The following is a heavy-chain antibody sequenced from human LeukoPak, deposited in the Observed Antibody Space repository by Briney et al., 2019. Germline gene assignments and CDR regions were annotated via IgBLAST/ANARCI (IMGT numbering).Heavy chain of an antibody. CDR3: ARSSLGDFWSGYYGLYFDY. CDR2: IIPIFGTA. CDR1: EGTFSSYA. J-gene: IGHJ4*02. D-gene: IGHD3-3*01. V-gene: IGHV1-69*01. Sequence: SVKISCKASEGTFSSYAISWVRQAPGQGLEWMGGIIPIFGTANYAQRFQGRVTITADESTSTAYMELSSLRSEDTAVYYCARSSLGDFWSGYYGLYFDYWGQGTLVTVSS.